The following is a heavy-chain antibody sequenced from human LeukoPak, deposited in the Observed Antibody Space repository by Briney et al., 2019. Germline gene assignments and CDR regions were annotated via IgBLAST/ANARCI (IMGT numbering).Heavy chain of an antibody. CDR2: IYYSGST. V-gene: IGHV4-39*01. CDR3: ARWGSSWFDP. J-gene: IGHJ5*02. Sequence: SVTLSLTCTVSGGSISSSSDYWGWSRQPPGKGREWSGSIYYSGSTYYTTSIKSRVNISVDTSKNQFSLKLSSVTAADTAVYYCARWGSSWFDPWGQGTLVTVSS. D-gene: IGHD6-13*01. CDR1: GGSISSSSDY.